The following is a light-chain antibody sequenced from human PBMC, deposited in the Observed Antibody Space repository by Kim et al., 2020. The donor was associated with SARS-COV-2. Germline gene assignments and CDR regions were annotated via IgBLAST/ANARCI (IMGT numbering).Light chain of an antibody. J-gene: IGKJ5*01. CDR2: GAS. Sequence: SPGERATLSCRASQSVSSSYLAWYQQKPGQAPRLLIYGASSRATGIPDRFSGSGSGTDFTLTISRLEPEDFAVYYCQQYGSSHLTFGQGTRLEIK. V-gene: IGKV3-20*01. CDR3: QQYGSSHLT. CDR1: QSVSSSY.